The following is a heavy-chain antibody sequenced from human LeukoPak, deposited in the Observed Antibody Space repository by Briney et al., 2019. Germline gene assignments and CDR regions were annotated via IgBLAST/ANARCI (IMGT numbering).Heavy chain of an antibody. J-gene: IGHJ4*02. CDR1: GGSISSYY. Sequence: PSETLSLTCTVSGGSISSYYWSWIRQPPGKGLEWIGYIYYSGSTYYNPSLKSRVTISVDTSKNQFSLKLSSVTAADTAVYYCARVLEGDFWSGYYGYYFDYWGQGTLVTVSS. D-gene: IGHD3-3*01. CDR3: ARVLEGDFWSGYYGYYFDY. CDR2: IYYSGST. V-gene: IGHV4-30-4*08.